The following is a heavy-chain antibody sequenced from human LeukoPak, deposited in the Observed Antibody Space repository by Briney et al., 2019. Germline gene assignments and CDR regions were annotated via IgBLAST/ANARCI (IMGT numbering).Heavy chain of an antibody. CDR1: GFTFSSYS. CDR3: ARNSKTYYYDSSGYYYFDY. V-gene: IGHV3-21*01. Sequence: GGSLRLSCAASGFTFSSYSMNWVRQAPGKGLEWVSSISSSSSYIYYADSVRGRFTISRDNAKNSLYLQMNSLRAEDTAVYYCARNSKTYYYDSSGYYYFDYWGQGTLVTVSS. CDR2: ISSSSSYI. D-gene: IGHD3-22*01. J-gene: IGHJ4*02.